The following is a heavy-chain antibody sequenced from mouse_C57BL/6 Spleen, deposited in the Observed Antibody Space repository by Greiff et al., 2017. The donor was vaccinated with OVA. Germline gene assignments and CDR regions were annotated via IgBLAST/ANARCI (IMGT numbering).Heavy chain of an antibody. D-gene: IGHD1-1*01. J-gene: IGHJ2*01. Sequence: EVKLQESGPELVKPGASVKISCKASGYSFTGYYMNWVKQSPEKSLEWIGEINPSTGGTTYNQKFKAKATLTVDKSSSTAYMQLKSLTSEDSAVYYCARDGSIDYWGQGTTLTVSS. CDR1: GYSFTGYY. V-gene: IGHV1-42*01. CDR3: ARDGSIDY. CDR2: INPSTGGT.